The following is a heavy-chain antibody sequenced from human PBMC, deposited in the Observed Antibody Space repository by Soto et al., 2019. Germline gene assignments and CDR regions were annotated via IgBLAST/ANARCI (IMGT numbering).Heavy chain of an antibody. V-gene: IGHV3-33*01. CDR2: IWFDGSHK. Sequence: GGSLRLSCVASGFTFSGYGMHWVRQAPGKGLEWVAVIWFDGSHKYYADSVKGRFTISRDNSRNTLYLQMNSLRAEDTAMYYCARELITISGVVTSYYYYGMDAWGQGTTVTVSS. J-gene: IGHJ6*02. CDR3: ARELITISGVVTSYYYYGMDA. CDR1: GFTFSGYG. D-gene: IGHD3-3*01.